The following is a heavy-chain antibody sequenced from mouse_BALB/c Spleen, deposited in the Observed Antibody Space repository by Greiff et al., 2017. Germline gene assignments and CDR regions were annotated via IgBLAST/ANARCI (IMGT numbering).Heavy chain of an antibody. D-gene: IGHD1-1*01. CDR2: INSNGGST. CDR1: GFTFSSYY. J-gene: IGHJ1*01. CDR3: ARRDYYGSSSHWYFDV. V-gene: IGHV5-6-2*01. Sequence: EVMLVESGGGLVKLGGSLKLSCAASGFTFSSYYMSWVRQTPEKRLELVAAINSNGGSTYYPDTVKGRFTISRDNAKNTLYLQMSSLKSEDTAVYYGARRDYYGSSSHWYFDVWGAGTTVTVSS.